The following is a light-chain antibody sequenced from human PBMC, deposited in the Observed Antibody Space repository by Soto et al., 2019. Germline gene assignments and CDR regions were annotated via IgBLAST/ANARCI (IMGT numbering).Light chain of an antibody. Sequence: QMTPSPSSLSASVGDRVTITCRASQRVSTWLAWYHQRPQKGPRSLIYATSRLQNGVPPRFSGSGSGTEFTLTISSLEPEDFGTYYCQQYDNQPFSFGPGTKVDV. V-gene: IGKV1D-16*01. J-gene: IGKJ3*01. CDR1: QRVSTW. CDR3: QQYDNQPFS. CDR2: ATS.